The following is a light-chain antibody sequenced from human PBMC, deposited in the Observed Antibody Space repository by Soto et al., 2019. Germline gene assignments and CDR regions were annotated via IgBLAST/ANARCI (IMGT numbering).Light chain of an antibody. CDR3: QQYGSSPSWT. CDR2: GAS. CDR1: QSVSSSY. Sequence: EIVLTQSPGTLSLSPGERATLSCRASQSVSSSYLAWYQQKPGQAPRLLIYGASSRATGIPDRFSGSGSGTDFTLTISRLEHEDCAVYYCQQYGSSPSWTFGQGTKVEIK. V-gene: IGKV3-20*01. J-gene: IGKJ1*01.